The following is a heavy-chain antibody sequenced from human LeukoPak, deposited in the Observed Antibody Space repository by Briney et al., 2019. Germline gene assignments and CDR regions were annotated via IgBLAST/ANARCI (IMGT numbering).Heavy chain of an antibody. CDR1: GFTFDDYA. J-gene: IGHJ3*02. V-gene: IGHV3-9*03. CDR2: ISWSSGTI. CDR3: VKDSDSSGYDGFDI. D-gene: IGHD3-22*01. Sequence: GGSLRLSCAASGFTFDDYAMHWVRQAPGKGLEWVSGISWSSGTIGYADAVKGRFTISRDNAKNSLYLQMNSLRAEDMALYYCVKDSDSSGYDGFDIWGQGTMVTVSP.